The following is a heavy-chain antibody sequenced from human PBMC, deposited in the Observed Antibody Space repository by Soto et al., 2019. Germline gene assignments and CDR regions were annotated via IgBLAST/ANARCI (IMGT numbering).Heavy chain of an antibody. V-gene: IGHV4-59*01. J-gene: IGHJ6*02. CDR3: ARDSDYYGMDV. Sequence: SETLSLTCPVSGGSISSYYCSWIRQPPGKGLEWIGYIYYSGSNNYNPSINSRVTISVDTSKNQFSLKLSSVTAADTAVYYCARDSDYYGMDVWGQGTRVNVSS. D-gene: IGHD3-10*01. CDR1: GGSISSYY. CDR2: IYYSGSN.